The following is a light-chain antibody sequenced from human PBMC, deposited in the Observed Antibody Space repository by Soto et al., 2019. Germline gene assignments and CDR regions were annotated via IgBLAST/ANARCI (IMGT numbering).Light chain of an antibody. J-gene: IGKJ1*01. Sequence: EIAMTQSPATPSVSPGERATLSCRASQSVSSNLAWYQQKPGQAPRLLIYGASTRATGIPARFSGSGSGTEFTLTISSLQSEDFAVYYCQQYNNWPTWTFGQGTKVDIK. V-gene: IGKV3-15*01. CDR3: QQYNNWPTWT. CDR2: GAS. CDR1: QSVSSN.